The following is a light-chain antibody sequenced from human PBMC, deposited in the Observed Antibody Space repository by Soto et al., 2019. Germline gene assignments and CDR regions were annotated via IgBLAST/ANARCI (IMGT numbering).Light chain of an antibody. Sequence: QSALTQPPSTSGSPGQSVTISCTGTSSDISDYDFVSWYQQHPGKAPKLIIYEVTKRLSGVPDRFSGSKSGNTASLTVSGLQAEDEAVYHCSSFAGSNNLMFGGGTKLTVL. CDR1: SSDISDYDF. V-gene: IGLV2-8*01. J-gene: IGLJ3*02. CDR2: EVT. CDR3: SSFAGSNNLM.